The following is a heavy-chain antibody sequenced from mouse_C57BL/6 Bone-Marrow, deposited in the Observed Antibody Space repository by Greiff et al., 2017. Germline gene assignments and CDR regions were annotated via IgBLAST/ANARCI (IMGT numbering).Heavy chain of an antibody. CDR3: AKSTNYFDY. V-gene: IGHV1-81*01. CDR1: GYTFTSYG. J-gene: IGHJ2*01. CDR2: IYPRSGNT. Sequence: QVQLQQSGAELVRPGASVKLSCKASGYTFTSYGISWVKQRPGQGLEWIGEIYPRSGNTYYNEKFKGKATLTEDKSSSTAYMRIRILTSEDSAFYFCAKSTNYFDYWGQGTTLTVSS.